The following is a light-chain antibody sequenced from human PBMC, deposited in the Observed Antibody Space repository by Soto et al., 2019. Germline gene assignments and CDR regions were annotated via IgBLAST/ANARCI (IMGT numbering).Light chain of an antibody. J-gene: IGKJ5*01. Sequence: IVLTQSPGTLSLSPGERATLSCRASQSVSSSYLAWYQQKPGQAPRLLISGASSRATGIPDRFSGSGSGTGFNLTISRLEPEDLAVYYCQHYGSSSITFGQGTRLEIK. CDR3: QHYGSSSIT. CDR1: QSVSSSY. V-gene: IGKV3-20*01. CDR2: GAS.